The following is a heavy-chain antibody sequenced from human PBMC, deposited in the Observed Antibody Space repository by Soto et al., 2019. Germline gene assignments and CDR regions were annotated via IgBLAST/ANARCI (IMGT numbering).Heavy chain of an antibody. Sequence: SETLSLTCTVSGGSISSYYWSWIRQPPGKGLEWIGYIYYSGSTNYNPSLKSRVTISVDTSKNQFSLKLSSVTAADTAVYYCAGCSGGSCYPRYYYYMDVWGQGTTDIVSS. D-gene: IGHD2-15*01. CDR3: AGCSGGSCYPRYYYYMDV. CDR1: GGSISSYY. V-gene: IGHV4-59*01. CDR2: IYYSGST. J-gene: IGHJ6*03.